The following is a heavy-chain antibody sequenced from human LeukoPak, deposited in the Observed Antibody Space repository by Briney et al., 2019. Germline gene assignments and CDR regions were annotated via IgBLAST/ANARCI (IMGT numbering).Heavy chain of an antibody. CDR1: GYTFTSYD. CDR2: MNPNIGNT. V-gene: IGHV1-8*03. J-gene: IGHJ6*03. CDR3: ARGLGGATSYYYMDV. D-gene: IGHD1-26*01. Sequence: ASVTVSCKASGYTFTSYDINLVRQATGHGREWMGWMNPNIGNTGYAQKSQGRVTITRNTSISTAYMELSSLRSEDTAVYYCARGLGGATSYYYMDVWGKGTTVTVSS.